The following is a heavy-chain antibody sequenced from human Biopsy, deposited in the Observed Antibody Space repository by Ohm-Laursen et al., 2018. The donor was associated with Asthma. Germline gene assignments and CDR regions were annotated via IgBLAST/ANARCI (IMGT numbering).Heavy chain of an antibody. D-gene: IGHD5-18*01. J-gene: IGHJ5*02. CDR2: IHNSGNT. Sequence: GTLSLTCAVSGGSISSDYWSWLRQSPGKGLEWIGYIHNSGNTNYNPSLKSRVTISLDTSKNHFSLRLSFVTAADTAVYFRARGQGRGIQLWSLDPWGQGILVTVSS. CDR1: GGSISSDY. V-gene: IGHV4-59*01. CDR3: ARGQGRGIQLWSLDP.